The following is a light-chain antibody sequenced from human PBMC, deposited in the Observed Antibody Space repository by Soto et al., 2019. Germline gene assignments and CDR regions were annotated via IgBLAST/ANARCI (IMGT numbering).Light chain of an antibody. CDR2: DAS. CDR3: QQSDSTPYT. J-gene: IGKJ2*01. V-gene: IGKV1-39*01. CDR1: QTISTY. Sequence: DIQMTQSPSSLSASVGDRVTITGRASQTISTYLTWYQQKPGKAPRLLIYDASSLLSGVPSRFSGSGSGTDFTLTIASLQPEDFSTYYCQQSDSTPYTFGQGTKVEI.